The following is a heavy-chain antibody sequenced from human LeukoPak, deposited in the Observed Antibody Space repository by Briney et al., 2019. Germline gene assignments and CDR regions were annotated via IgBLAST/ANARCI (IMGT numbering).Heavy chain of an antibody. Sequence: GGSLRLSCAASGFTFSSYGIHWARQAPGKGLEWVAFIRYDGSNKYYTDSVKGRFTISRDNAKTSLYLQMNSLRAEDTAVYYCARDLSGIAGYTYGRGIDYWGQGTLVTVSS. V-gene: IGHV3-30*02. CDR3: ARDLSGIAGYTYGRGIDY. D-gene: IGHD5-18*01. J-gene: IGHJ4*02. CDR2: IRYDGSNK. CDR1: GFTFSSYG.